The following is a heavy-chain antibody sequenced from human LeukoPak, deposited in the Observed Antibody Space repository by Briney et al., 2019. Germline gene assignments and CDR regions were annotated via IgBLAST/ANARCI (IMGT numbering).Heavy chain of an antibody. V-gene: IGHV3-20*04. Sequence: PGGSLRLSCAASGFTFDDYGMSWFRQAPGKGLEWVSGSNWNGGSTDYADSVKGRFTISRDSAKNSLYLQMDSLRVEDTAFYYCARHETYSVKGKFDYWGLGALVTVSS. D-gene: IGHD4-11*01. CDR3: ARHETYSVKGKFDY. J-gene: IGHJ4*02. CDR2: SNWNGGST. CDR1: GFTFDDYG.